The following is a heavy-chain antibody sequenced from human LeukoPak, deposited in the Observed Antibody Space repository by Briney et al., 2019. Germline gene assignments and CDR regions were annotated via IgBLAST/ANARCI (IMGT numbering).Heavy chain of an antibody. Sequence: GGSLRLSCTASGFTFSDAWMSWVRQAPGKGLEWVANIKEDGSEKYYVDSVKGRFTTSRDNAKNSLNLQMTSLRADDTAVYYCARDPRSKGGDWGDFDYWGQGTLVTVSS. D-gene: IGHD2-21*02. J-gene: IGHJ4*02. V-gene: IGHV3-7*01. CDR3: ARDPRSKGGDWGDFDY. CDR1: GFTFSDAW. CDR2: IKEDGSEK.